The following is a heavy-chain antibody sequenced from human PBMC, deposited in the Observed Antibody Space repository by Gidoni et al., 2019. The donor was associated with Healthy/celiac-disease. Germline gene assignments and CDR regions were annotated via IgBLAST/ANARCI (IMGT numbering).Heavy chain of an antibody. D-gene: IGHD2-15*01. CDR3: AKDLIVVVAATPSHAFDI. Sequence: EVQLLESGGGLVQPGGSLRLSCAASGFTFSSYAMSWVRQAPGKGLEWVSAISGSGGSTYYADSVKGRFTISRDNSKNTLYLQMNSLRAEDTAVYYCAKDLIVVVAATPSHAFDIWGQGTMVTVSS. CDR1: GFTFSSYA. J-gene: IGHJ3*02. V-gene: IGHV3-23*01. CDR2: ISGSGGST.